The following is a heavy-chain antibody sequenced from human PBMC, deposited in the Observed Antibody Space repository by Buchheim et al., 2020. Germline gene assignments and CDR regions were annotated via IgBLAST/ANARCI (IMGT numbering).Heavy chain of an antibody. J-gene: IGHJ6*02. V-gene: IGHV4-31*03. CDR1: GGSISSGGYY. CDR3: ARWGHPNWGLGYGMDV. CDR2: IYYSGST. Sequence: QVQLQESGPGLVKPSQTLSLTCTVSGGSISSGGYYWSWIRQHPGKSLEWIGYIYYSGSTYYNPSLKSRVTISVDTSQDQFSLKLSTVTAADTAVYYCARWGHPNWGLGYGMDVWGQGTT. D-gene: IGHD7-27*01.